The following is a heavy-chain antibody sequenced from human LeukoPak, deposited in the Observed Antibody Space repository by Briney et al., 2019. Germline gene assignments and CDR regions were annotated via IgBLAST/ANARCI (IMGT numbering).Heavy chain of an antibody. CDR3: ARGEYVISGYRNDAFNI. D-gene: IGHD3-22*01. CDR1: GYTFTDYY. J-gene: IGHJ3*02. CDR2: INPNSGAT. Sequence: ASVKVSCKASGYTFTDYYMHWVRQAPGQRLEWMGWINPNSGATKYAQKFQGRVTMTRDTSISTAYMELSRLTSDDTAVYYCARGEYVISGYRNDAFNIWGQGTMVTVSS. V-gene: IGHV1-2*02.